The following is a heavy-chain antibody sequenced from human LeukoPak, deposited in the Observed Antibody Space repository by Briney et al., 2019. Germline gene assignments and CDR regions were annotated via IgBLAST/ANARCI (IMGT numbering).Heavy chain of an antibody. CDR2: INHRGST. CDR1: GGSFSGYY. Sequence: PSETLSLTCAVYGGSFSGYYWSWIRQPPGKGLEWIGEINHRGSTNYNPSLKSRVTISVDTSKNQFSLKLSSVTAADTAVYYCARGEGTGDIDYWGQGTLVTVSS. J-gene: IGHJ4*02. D-gene: IGHD2-8*02. V-gene: IGHV4-34*01. CDR3: ARGEGTGDIDY.